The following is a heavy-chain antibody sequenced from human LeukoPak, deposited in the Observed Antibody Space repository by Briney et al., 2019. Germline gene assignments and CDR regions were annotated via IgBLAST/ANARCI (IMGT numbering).Heavy chain of an antibody. V-gene: IGHV3-73*01. CDR2: IRSKANNYAT. J-gene: IGHJ4*02. CDR3: ARPSQYGSGTDYYFDS. D-gene: IGHD3-10*01. CDR1: GFMFSGSP. Sequence: GGSLRLSCAASGFMFSGSPMHWVRQASGKGLEWVGHIRSKANNYATIYAASVKGRFTISRDDSKNTAYLQMSSLKTEDTAVYYCARPSQYGSGTDYYFDSWGQGTLGSVSS.